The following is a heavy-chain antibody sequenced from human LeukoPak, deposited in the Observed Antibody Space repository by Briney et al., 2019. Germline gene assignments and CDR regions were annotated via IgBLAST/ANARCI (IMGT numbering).Heavy chain of an antibody. D-gene: IGHD6-6*01. CDR2: IIPIFGTA. CDR3: ARNSVSGSSSSFDY. J-gene: IGHJ4*02. CDR1: GGTFSSYA. V-gene: IGHV1-69*05. Sequence: ASVKVSCKASGGTFSSYAISWVRQAPGQGLEWMGGIIPIFGTANYAQKFQGRVTITTDESTSKAYMELSSLRSEATAVYYCARNSVSGSSSSFDYWGQGTRSPSPQ.